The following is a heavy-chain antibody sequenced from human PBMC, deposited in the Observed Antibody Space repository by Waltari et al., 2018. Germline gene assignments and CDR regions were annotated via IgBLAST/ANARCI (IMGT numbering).Heavy chain of an antibody. D-gene: IGHD2-2*01. Sequence: EVQLVESGGGLVKPGGSLRLSCAASGSSVLASWMTWVRQAPGKGLERVGGIKISSDGGAAEYAAPVNGRFIISIDDSSITLYLQMNSLKSEDTAVYYCITDPANAYVRWFDPWGQGTLVTVSS. CDR3: ITDPANAYVRWFDP. V-gene: IGHV3-15*01. CDR2: IKISSDGGAA. CDR1: GSSVLASW. J-gene: IGHJ5*02.